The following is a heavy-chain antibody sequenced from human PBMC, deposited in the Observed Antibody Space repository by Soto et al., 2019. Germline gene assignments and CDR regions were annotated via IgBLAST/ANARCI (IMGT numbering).Heavy chain of an antibody. CDR3: AKGWCDS. Sequence: EVQLLDSGGALVQPGGSLRLSCAASGFSFSSHVMSWVRQAPGKGLEWVSSISGSGGGTYYADSVKGRFIISRDNSENTLDLQMNSLRVEDTAVYYCAKGWCDSWGQGTLVTVSS. CDR2: ISGSGGGT. CDR1: GFSFSSHV. V-gene: IGHV3-23*01. J-gene: IGHJ5*01.